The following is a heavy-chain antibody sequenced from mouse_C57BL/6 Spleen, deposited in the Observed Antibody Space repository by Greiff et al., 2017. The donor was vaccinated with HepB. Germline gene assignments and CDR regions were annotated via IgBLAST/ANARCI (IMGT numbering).Heavy chain of an antibody. Sequence: VQLQQPGAELVRPGSSVKLSCKASGYTFTSYWMHWVKQRPIQGLEWIGNIDPSDSETHYNQKFKDKATLTVDKSSSTAYMQLSSLTSVDSAVYYCARYTTVVAYWYFDVWGTGTTVTVSS. CDR2: IDPSDSET. J-gene: IGHJ1*03. V-gene: IGHV1-52*01. CDR1: GYTFTSYW. D-gene: IGHD1-1*01. CDR3: ARYTTVVAYWYFDV.